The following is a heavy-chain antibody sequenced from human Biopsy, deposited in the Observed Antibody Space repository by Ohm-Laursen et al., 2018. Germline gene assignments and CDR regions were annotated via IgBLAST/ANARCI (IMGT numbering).Heavy chain of an antibody. Sequence: TQTLTLTRTLSGFSLNTRGMSVTWIRQPPGKALEWLARIDWDDAKFYSESLKTRLTISKGTSENHVVLTLSDVAPVDTAAYYCARIPILVVPAAIVYRHRRHLQGLDVWGQGTTVIVSS. J-gene: IGHJ6*02. D-gene: IGHD2-2*02. CDR1: GFSLNTRGMS. V-gene: IGHV2-70*16. CDR2: IDWDDAK. CDR3: ARIPILVVPAAIVYRHRRHLQGLDV.